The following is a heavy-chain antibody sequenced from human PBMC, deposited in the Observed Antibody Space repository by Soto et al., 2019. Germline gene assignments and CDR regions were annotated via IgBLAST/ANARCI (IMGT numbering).Heavy chain of an antibody. Sequence: QVQLVQSGAEVKKPGSSVKVSCKASGGTFSSYAISWVRQAPGQGLEWMGGIIPIFGTANYAQKFQGRVTIPADESTSTAYMELSSLRAEDTAVYSCARVSCSSTSCYDVDYYYYGMDVWGQGTTVTVSS. J-gene: IGHJ6*02. CDR3: ARVSCSSTSCYDVDYYYYGMDV. V-gene: IGHV1-69*01. D-gene: IGHD2-2*01. CDR1: GGTFSSYA. CDR2: IIPIFGTA.